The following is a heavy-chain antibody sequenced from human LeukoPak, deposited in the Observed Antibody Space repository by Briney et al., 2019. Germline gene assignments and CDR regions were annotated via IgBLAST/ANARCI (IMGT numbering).Heavy chain of an antibody. CDR2: ISSSGSTI. D-gene: IGHD6-19*01. CDR3: ARDPSTVAVAGTGPYYYGMDV. Sequence: GGSLRLSCAASGFTFSSYEMNWVRQAPGKGLEWVSYISSSGSTIYYADSVKGRFTISRDNAKNSLYLQMNSLRAEDTAVYYCARDPSTVAVAGTGPYYYGMDVWGQGTTVTVSS. CDR1: GFTFSSYE. V-gene: IGHV3-48*03. J-gene: IGHJ6*02.